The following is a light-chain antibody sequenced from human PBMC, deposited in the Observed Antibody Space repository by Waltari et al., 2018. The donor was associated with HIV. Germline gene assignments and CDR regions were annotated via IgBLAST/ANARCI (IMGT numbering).Light chain of an antibody. J-gene: IGKJ4*01. CDR2: DAS. Sequence: ETVLTQSPATLSLSPGERATLSCRASQSVSSYLAWYQQKPGQAPRLLIYDASNRATGIPARFSGSRSGTDFTLTISSLEPEDFAVYYCQQRSNWPALTFGGGTKVEIK. V-gene: IGKV3-11*01. CDR1: QSVSSY. CDR3: QQRSNWPALT.